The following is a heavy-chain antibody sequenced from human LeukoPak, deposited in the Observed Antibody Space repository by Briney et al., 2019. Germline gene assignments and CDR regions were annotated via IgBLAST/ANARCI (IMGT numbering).Heavy chain of an antibody. CDR2: ITARGTTT. CDR1: GFTFSSHA. J-gene: IGHJ4*02. D-gene: IGHD2-15*01. V-gene: IGHV3-23*01. CDR3: AKGTREYCSGGTCYPLDV. Sequence: GGSLRLSCAASGFTFSSHAMTWVRQAPGKGLECVSTITARGTTTQYADSVKGRFTISRDNSKNTLYLQMNSLRAEDTAVYYCAKGTREYCSGGTCYPLDVWGQGTLVTVSS.